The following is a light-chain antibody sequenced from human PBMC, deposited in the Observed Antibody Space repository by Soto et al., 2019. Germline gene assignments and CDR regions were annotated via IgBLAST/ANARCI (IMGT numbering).Light chain of an antibody. Sequence: EIVMAQSPATLAVSPGERCTLSCRASQSVSSNLAWYQQKPGQAPRLLIYGASTRATGIPARFSGSGSGTEFTLTISSLQSEDFAVYYCQQYNNWPQTFGQGTKVDI. CDR1: QSVSSN. CDR2: GAS. CDR3: QQYNNWPQT. J-gene: IGKJ1*01. V-gene: IGKV3-15*01.